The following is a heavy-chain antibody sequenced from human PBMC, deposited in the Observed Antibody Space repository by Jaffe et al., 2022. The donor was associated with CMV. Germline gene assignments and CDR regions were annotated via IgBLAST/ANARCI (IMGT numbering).Heavy chain of an antibody. Sequence: QQQLQESGPRLLKPSETLSLTCTVSGGSLYNYYWAWIRQSPGERLEWIGSISHGGHTYYNLSLKSRVTTAVDTSKNQFSLTLNSVNVADTAVYFCVRQLAFKGEWAFDIWGQGTMVTVSS. CDR3: VRQLAFKGEWAFDI. J-gene: IGHJ3*02. D-gene: IGHD3-3*02. CDR2: ISHGGHT. CDR1: GGSLYNYY. V-gene: IGHV4-39*01.